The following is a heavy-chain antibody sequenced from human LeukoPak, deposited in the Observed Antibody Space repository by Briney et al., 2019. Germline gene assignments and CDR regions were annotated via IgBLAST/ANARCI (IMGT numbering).Heavy chain of an antibody. CDR1: GGSISSYY. Sequence: SETLSLTCTVSGGSISSYYWSWIRQPPGKGLEWIGYIYYSGSTNYNPSLKSRVTISVDTSKNQFSLKLSSVTAADTAVYYCARVINGYPPFMDVWGQGTTVTVSS. V-gene: IGHV4-59*01. CDR3: ARVINGYPPFMDV. D-gene: IGHD2-8*01. J-gene: IGHJ6*02. CDR2: IYYSGST.